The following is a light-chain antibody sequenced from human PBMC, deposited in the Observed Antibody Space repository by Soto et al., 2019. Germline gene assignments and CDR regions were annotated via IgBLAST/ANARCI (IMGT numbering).Light chain of an antibody. V-gene: IGKV3D-15*01. CDR2: GAS. CDR1: QSISSN. Sequence: EIVMTQSPATLSVSPGETATLSCRASQSISSNLAWYQQKPGQAPRLLIYGASTRATGIPARFSGSGSGTEFTLTISSLQSEDFAVYHCQQYNDWPPCTFGQGTKLEIK. J-gene: IGKJ2*02. CDR3: QQYNDWPPCT.